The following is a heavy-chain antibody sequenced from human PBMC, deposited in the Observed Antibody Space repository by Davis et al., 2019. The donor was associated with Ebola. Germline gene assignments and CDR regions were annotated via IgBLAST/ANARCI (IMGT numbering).Heavy chain of an antibody. J-gene: IGHJ4*02. Sequence: GESLKISCAASGFTFSSYSMNWVRQAPGKGLEWVANIKQDGSEKYYVDSVKGRFTISRDNSKNTLYLQMNSLRAEDTAVYYCAKGAGYSSTYDYWGQGTLVTVSS. CDR2: IKQDGSEK. CDR3: AKGAGYSSTYDY. V-gene: IGHV3-7*03. D-gene: IGHD6-13*01. CDR1: GFTFSSYS.